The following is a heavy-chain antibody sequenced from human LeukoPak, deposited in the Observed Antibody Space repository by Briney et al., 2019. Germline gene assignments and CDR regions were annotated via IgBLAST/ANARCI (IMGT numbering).Heavy chain of an antibody. V-gene: IGHV3-23*01. CDR3: AKGLRTGVGPYMGYHYYMDV. J-gene: IGHJ6*03. Sequence: GGSLRLSCAASGFPFSSYAMSWVRQAPGKGLKWVSTINDNGAGTYYADSVKGRFTISRDNSYNTVSLQMNSLRDEDTSVYYCAKGLRTGVGPYMGYHYYMDVWGKGATVTFSS. CDR1: GFPFSSYA. D-gene: IGHD3-16*01. CDR2: INDNGAGT.